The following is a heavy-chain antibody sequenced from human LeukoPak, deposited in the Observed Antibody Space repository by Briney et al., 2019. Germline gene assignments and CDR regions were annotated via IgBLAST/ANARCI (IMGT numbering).Heavy chain of an antibody. CDR1: GFTFGDYA. Sequence: GGSLRLSCTASGFTFGDYAMTWVRQAPGKGLECLGFIRSTPYGGTVEYAASVKGRFTISRDDSKSIAYLQMNSLKTEDTAVYFCTRGLLRGNAFDIWGQGTMVTVSS. V-gene: IGHV3-49*04. CDR3: TRGLLRGNAFDI. D-gene: IGHD1-26*01. J-gene: IGHJ3*02. CDR2: IRSTPYGGTV.